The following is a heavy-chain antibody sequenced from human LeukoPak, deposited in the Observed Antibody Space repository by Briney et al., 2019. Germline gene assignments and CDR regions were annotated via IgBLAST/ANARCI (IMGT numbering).Heavy chain of an antibody. V-gene: IGHV3-30-3*01. J-gene: IGHJ4*02. Sequence: GGSLSLSCAASGFTFSSYAMHWVRQAPGKGLGWVAVISYDGSNKYYADSVKGRFTISRDNSKNTLYLQMNSLRAEDTAVYYCARIRGDGDYLAYFDYWGQGTLVTVSS. CDR2: ISYDGSNK. CDR1: GFTFSSYA. CDR3: ARIRGDGDYLAYFDY. D-gene: IGHD4-17*01.